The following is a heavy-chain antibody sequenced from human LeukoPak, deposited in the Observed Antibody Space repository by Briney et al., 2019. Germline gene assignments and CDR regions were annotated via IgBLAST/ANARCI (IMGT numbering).Heavy chain of an antibody. V-gene: IGHV4-59*12. J-gene: IGHJ3*02. Sequence: PSETLSLTCTVSGGSISSYYWSWIRQPPGKGLEWIGYIYHSGSTYYNPSLKSRVTISVDRSKNQFSLKLSSVTAADTAVYYCARVNPSYSGIDAFDIWGQGTMVTVSS. CDR2: IYHSGST. CDR3: ARVNPSYSGIDAFDI. CDR1: GGSISSYY. D-gene: IGHD1-26*01.